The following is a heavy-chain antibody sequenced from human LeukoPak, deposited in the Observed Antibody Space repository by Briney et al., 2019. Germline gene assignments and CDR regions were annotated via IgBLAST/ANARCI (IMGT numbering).Heavy chain of an antibody. V-gene: IGHV4-34*01. CDR3: ARGPNWNYVYYFDY. J-gene: IGHJ4*02. D-gene: IGHD1-7*01. CDR1: GGSFSGYY. Sequence: PSETLSLTCAVYGGSFSGYYWSWLRQPPGKGLEWVGEINHSGSTNYNPSLKSRVTISVATSKHQFSLKLSSVTAADTAVYYCARGPNWNYVYYFDYWGQGTLVTVSS. CDR2: INHSGST.